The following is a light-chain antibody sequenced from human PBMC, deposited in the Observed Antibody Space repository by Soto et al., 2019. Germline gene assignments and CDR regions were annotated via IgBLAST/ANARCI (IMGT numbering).Light chain of an antibody. J-gene: IGKJ2*01. CDR2: KAS. Sequence: DIQMTQSPSTLSASVGDRVTVTCRASQSISSWLAWYQQKPGKAPKLLIYKASSLQSGVPSRFSGSGSGTEFTLTITSLRPDDFATYYCQQYSSYSYTFGQGTSWRSN. V-gene: IGKV1-5*03. CDR1: QSISSW. CDR3: QQYSSYSYT.